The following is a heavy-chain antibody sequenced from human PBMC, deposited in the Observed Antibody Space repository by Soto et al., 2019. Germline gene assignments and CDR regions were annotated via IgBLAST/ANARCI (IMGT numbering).Heavy chain of an antibody. CDR3: AREPTVTTDFDY. CDR2: IYHSGST. CDR1: GYSISSGYY. D-gene: IGHD4-17*01. J-gene: IGHJ4*02. V-gene: IGHV4-38-2*02. Sequence: SETLSLTCTVSGYSISSGYYWGWIRQPPGKGLEWIGSIYHSGSTYYNPSLKSRVTISVDTSKNQFSLKLSSVTAADTAVYYCAREPTVTTDFDYWGQGTLVTVSS.